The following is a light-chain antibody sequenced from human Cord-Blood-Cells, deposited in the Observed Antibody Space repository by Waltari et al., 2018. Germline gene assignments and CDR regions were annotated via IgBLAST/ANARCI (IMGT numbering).Light chain of an antibody. V-gene: IGKV2-28*01. J-gene: IGKJ1*01. CDR1: QSLLHSNGYTY. Sequence: DIVMTQSPLSLPVTPGEPASIYCRSSQSLLHSNGYTYLDWYLQKPGQSPQLLIYLGSNRASGVPDRFSGSGSGTDFTLKISRVEAEDVGVYYCMQALQTPWTFGQGTKVEIK. CDR3: MQALQTPWT. CDR2: LGS.